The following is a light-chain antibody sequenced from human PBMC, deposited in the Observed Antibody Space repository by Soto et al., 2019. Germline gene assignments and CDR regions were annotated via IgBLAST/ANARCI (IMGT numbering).Light chain of an antibody. V-gene: IGKV1-39*01. Sequence: DSQMTQSPSSLSASVEDRVIITCRASQSISNHLNWYQRKPGKAPKLLIFAASSLQSGVPSRFSGSRSGPDFTLTISSLQPEDFATYYCQQSYSSPPTFGQGTKVDIK. CDR3: QQSYSSPPT. CDR1: QSISNH. CDR2: AAS. J-gene: IGKJ1*01.